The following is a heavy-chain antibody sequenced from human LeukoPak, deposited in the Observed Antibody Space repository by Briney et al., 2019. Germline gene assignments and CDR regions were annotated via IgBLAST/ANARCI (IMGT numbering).Heavy chain of an antibody. Sequence: PSETLSLTCTVSGGSISSSSYYWGWIRQPPGKGLEWIGSIYYSGSTYYNPSLKSRVTISVDTSKNQFSLKLSSVTAADTAVYYCARSLGYCSGGSCYYNWFDPWGQGTLVTVSS. CDR2: IYYSGST. CDR3: ARSLGYCSGGSCYYNWFDP. CDR1: GGSISSSSYY. J-gene: IGHJ5*02. V-gene: IGHV4-39*01. D-gene: IGHD2-15*01.